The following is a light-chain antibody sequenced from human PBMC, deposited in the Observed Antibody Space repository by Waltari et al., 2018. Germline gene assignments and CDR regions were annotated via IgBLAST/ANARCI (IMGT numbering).Light chain of an antibody. CDR2: GAS. CDR3: QNYGSDPVYT. Sequence: DIQLTQSPSSMSASLGDRVTISCRATQAIGKSLVWYQQRPGEVPGLLIFGASTLQSGVSSRFSGSGSGTEFTHTISSLQPEDGGTYFCQNYGSDPVYTFGQGTRL. CDR1: QAIGKS. J-gene: IGKJ2*01. V-gene: IGKV1-27*01.